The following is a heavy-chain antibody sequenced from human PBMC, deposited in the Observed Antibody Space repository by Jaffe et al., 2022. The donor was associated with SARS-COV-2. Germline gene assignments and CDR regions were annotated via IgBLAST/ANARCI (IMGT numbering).Heavy chain of an antibody. CDR3: ARGGRDSSGDLYPY. V-gene: IGHV1-18*01. CDR2: ISAYSGNT. CDR1: GYIFSSYG. J-gene: IGHJ4*02. Sequence: QVQLVQSGAEVKKPGASVKVSCKASGYIFSSYGIVWVRQAPGQGLEWMGWISAYSGNTNYAQKFQGRVTMTTDISRSTAYMELRGLRSDDTAVYYCARGGRDSSGDLYPYWGQGTLVTVSS. D-gene: IGHD3-22*01.